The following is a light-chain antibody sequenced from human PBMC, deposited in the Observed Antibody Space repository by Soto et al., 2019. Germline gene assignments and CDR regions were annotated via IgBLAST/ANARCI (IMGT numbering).Light chain of an antibody. CDR3: QQSYSTPWT. J-gene: IGKJ1*01. CDR2: DAS. CDR1: QSVSIK. Sequence: EIVLTQSPGTLCLAPGGRATLSCRASQSVSIKLAWYQQKPGQAPRLLIYDASNRATGIPARFSGSGSGTDFTLTISSLQPEDFATYYCQQSYSTPWTFGQGTKVDIK. V-gene: IGKV3-11*01.